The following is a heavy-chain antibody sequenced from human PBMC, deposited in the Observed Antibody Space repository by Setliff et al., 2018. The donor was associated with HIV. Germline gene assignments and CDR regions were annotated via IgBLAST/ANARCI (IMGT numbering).Heavy chain of an antibody. J-gene: IGHJ4*02. Sequence: PSETLSLTCAVSGYSISSGYYWSWIRQPAGKGLEWIGRINTSGSTNYNPSLKSRVTISVDTSKNQFSLKLTSVTATDTAVYYCARGGGFWSGQLDYWGQGTLVTVAS. CDR1: GYSISSGYY. CDR3: ARGGGFWSGQLDY. CDR2: INTSGST. V-gene: IGHV4-61*02. D-gene: IGHD3-3*01.